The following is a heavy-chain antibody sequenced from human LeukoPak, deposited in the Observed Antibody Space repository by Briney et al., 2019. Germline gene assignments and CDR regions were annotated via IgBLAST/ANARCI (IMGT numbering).Heavy chain of an antibody. J-gene: IGHJ5*02. CDR1: GFTFSSYW. CDR3: ARAGVPAVRRGNWFDP. D-gene: IGHD2-2*01. Sequence: QPGGSLRLSCAASGFTFSSYWIHWVRQAPGKGLVWVSRINSDGSSTSYADSVKGRFTISRDNAKNTLYLQMNSLRAEDTAVYYCARAGVPAVRRGNWFDPWGQGTLVTVSS. CDR2: INSDGSST. V-gene: IGHV3-74*01.